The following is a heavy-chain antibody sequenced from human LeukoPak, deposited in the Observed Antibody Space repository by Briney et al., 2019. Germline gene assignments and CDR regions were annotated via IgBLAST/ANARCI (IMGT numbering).Heavy chain of an antibody. J-gene: IGHJ6*03. Sequence: GGSLRLSCAASGFTFSSYTMNWVRQAPGKGLEWVSYISSGNSNIYYADSVKGRFTISRDNSKNTLYLQMNSLRAEDTAVYYCASAPPRCSSGRCYDYYYYYMDVWGKGTTVTVSS. CDR1: GFTFSSYT. D-gene: IGHD2-15*01. V-gene: IGHV3-48*01. CDR2: ISSGNSNI. CDR3: ASAPPRCSSGRCYDYYYYYMDV.